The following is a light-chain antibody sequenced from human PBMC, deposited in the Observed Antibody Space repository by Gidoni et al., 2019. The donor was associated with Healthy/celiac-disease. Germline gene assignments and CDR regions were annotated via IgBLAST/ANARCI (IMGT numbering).Light chain of an antibody. J-gene: IGLJ3*02. CDR3: CTYAGSYTLV. CDR1: SSDVGGYNY. V-gene: IGLV2-11*01. Sequence: QSALAQTRSVSWSPGQSVTISCTGNSSDVGGYNYVSWYQQNPGKAPKLMIYDVIKRPSGVPDRFSGAKSGNTASLTISGLQAEDEADYYCCTYAGSYTLVFGGGTKLTVL. CDR2: DVI.